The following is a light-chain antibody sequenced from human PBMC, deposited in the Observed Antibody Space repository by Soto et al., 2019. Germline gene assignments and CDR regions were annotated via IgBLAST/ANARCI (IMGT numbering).Light chain of an antibody. CDR2: AAS. CDR1: QVISSY. J-gene: IGKJ5*01. V-gene: IGKV1-9*01. Sequence: DIQLTQSPSFLSASVGDRVTLTCRASQVISSYLAWYQQKPGKAPKLLIYAASTLQSGVPSRFSGSRSGTEFTLTISSLQPEDFATYYCQQLNSYPITFGQGTRLEN. CDR3: QQLNSYPIT.